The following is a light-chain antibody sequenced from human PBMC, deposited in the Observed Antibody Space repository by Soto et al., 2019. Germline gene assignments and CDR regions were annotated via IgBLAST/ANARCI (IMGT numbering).Light chain of an antibody. CDR1: QGIGND. CDR3: LQDYNYPWT. J-gene: IGKJ1*01. Sequence: AIQMTQSPSSLSASVGDRVTITCRASQGIGNDLGWYQQKPGKAPKLLIHAASNLQSGVPSRFSGSGSGTDFTLTISSLQPEDFATYYCLQDYNYPWTFGQGTKV. V-gene: IGKV1-6*01. CDR2: AAS.